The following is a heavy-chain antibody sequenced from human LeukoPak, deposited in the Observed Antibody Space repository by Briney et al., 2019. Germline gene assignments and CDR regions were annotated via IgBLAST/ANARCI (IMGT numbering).Heavy chain of an antibody. D-gene: IGHD1-26*01. CDR1: GYTFTSYG. Sequence: ASVKVSCKASGYTFTSYGISWVRQAPGQGLEWMGWSSAYNDNTNYAQKLQGRVTMTTDSSTSTAYMELRSLRSDDTAVYYCARAGPYSGSYPYYFDYWGQGTLVTVSS. CDR3: ARAGPYSGSYPYYFDY. CDR2: SSAYNDNT. J-gene: IGHJ4*02. V-gene: IGHV1-18*01.